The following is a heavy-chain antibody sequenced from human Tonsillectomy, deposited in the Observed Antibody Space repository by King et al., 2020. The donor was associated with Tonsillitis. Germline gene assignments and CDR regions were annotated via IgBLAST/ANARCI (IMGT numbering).Heavy chain of an antibody. CDR3: ARGRDLLRLRLGELSSLDYFDY. D-gene: IGHD3-16*02. V-gene: IGHV1-8*01. CDR1: GYTFTSYD. CDR2: MNPNSGNT. Sequence: HVQLVESGAEVKKPGASVKVSCKASGYTFTSYDINWVRQATGQGLEWMGWMNPNSGNTGYAQKFQGRVTMTRNTSISTAYMELSSLRSEDTAVYYCARGRDLLRLRLGELSSLDYFDYWGQGTLVTVSS. J-gene: IGHJ4*02.